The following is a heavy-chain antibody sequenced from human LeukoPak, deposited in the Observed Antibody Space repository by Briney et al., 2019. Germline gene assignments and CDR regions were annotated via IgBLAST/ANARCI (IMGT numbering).Heavy chain of an antibody. Sequence: SETLSLTCAVYGGSFSGYYWSWIRQPPGKGLEWIGEINHSGSTNYNPSLKSRVTISVDTSKNQFSLKLSSVTAADTAVYYCARGSVRRSPYDSSGYLYAYYYYYGMDVWGQGTMVTVSS. J-gene: IGHJ6*02. CDR2: INHSGST. V-gene: IGHV4-34*01. D-gene: IGHD3-22*01. CDR1: GGSFSGYY. CDR3: ARGSVRRSPYDSSGYLYAYYYYYGMDV.